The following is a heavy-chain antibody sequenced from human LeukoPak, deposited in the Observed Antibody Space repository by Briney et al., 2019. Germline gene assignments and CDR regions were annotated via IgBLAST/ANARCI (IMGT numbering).Heavy chain of an antibody. CDR1: GGSISSDY. J-gene: IGHJ4*02. CDR2: IYYSGST. V-gene: IGHV4-59*01. D-gene: IGHD2-2*01. CDR3: ARGSSPFDY. Sequence: SETLSLTCTVSGGSISSDYWSWIRQPPGKGLEWIGYIYYSGSTNYNPSLKSRVSISLDTSKNQFSLKLNSVTAADTAVYYCARGSSPFDYWGQGTLVTVSS.